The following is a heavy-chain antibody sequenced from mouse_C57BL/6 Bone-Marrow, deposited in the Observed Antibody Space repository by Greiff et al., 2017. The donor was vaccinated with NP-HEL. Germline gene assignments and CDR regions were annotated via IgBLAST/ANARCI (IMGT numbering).Heavy chain of an antibody. CDR1: GFTFTDYY. J-gene: IGHJ1*03. V-gene: IGHV7-3*01. CDR3: ARYKGYGSSYRYFDV. CDR2: IRNKANGYTT. Sequence: EVKLQESGGGLVQPGGSLSLSCAASGFTFTDYYMSWVRQPPGKALEWLGFIRNKANGYTTEYSASVKGRFTISRDNSQSILYLQMNALRAGDSATYYCARYKGYGSSYRYFDVWGTGTTVTVSS. D-gene: IGHD1-1*01.